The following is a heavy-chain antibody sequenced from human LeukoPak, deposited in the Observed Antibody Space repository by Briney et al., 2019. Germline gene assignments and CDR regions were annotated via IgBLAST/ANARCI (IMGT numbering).Heavy chain of an antibody. CDR1: GFTFSNHG. CDR3: AKRVPYSSSSVYFDN. J-gene: IGHJ4*02. D-gene: IGHD6-6*01. V-gene: IGHV3-23*01. CDR2: VSDSGSDT. Sequence: GGSLRLSCAASGFTFSNHGMSWVRQASGKVLEWVSAVSDSGSDTYYADSVKGRLTVSRDNSKNTLYLQMNSLRAEDTAVYYCAKRVPYSSSSVYFDNWGKGTLVTVSS.